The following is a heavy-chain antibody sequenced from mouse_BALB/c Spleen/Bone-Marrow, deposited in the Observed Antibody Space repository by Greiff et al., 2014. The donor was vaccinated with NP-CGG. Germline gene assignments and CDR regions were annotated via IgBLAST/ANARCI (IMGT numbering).Heavy chain of an antibody. CDR2: INPGSGGA. J-gene: IGHJ2*01. D-gene: IGHD3-2*01. V-gene: IGHV1-54*01. CDR3: AREWTARAVDY. CDR1: GYAFTNYL. Sequence: QVQLQQSGAELVRPGTSVKVSCKASGYAFTNYLIEWVKQRPGQGLEWIGVINPGSGGANYKEKCKGKATQTADKSSSTAYMQLSSLTSDDSAVYFCAREWTARAVDYWGQGTTLTVSS.